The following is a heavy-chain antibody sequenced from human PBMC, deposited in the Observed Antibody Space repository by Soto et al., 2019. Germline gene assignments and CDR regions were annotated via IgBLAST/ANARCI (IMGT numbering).Heavy chain of an antibody. D-gene: IGHD3-10*01. J-gene: IGHJ5*02. V-gene: IGHV1-2*04. CDR1: GYSFTSYG. CDR2: INPNSGGT. CDR3: ARDSAYYGSGTNWFDP. Sequence: GASVKVSCKASGYSFTSYGINWVRQAPGQGLEWMGWINPNSGGTNYAQKFQGWVTMTRDTSISTAYMELSRLRSDDTAVYYCARDSAYYGSGTNWFDPWGQGTLVTVSS.